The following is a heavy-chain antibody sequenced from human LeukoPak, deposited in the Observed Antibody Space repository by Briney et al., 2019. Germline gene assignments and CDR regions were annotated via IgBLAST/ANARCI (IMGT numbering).Heavy chain of an antibody. V-gene: IGHV1-2*02. CDR3: ATVYGSGSYFVFDY. D-gene: IGHD3-10*01. CDR2: INPNSGGT. J-gene: IGHJ4*02. CDR1: GYTFTGYY. Sequence: GASVKVSCKASGYTFTGYYMHWVRQAPGQGLEWMGWINPNSGGTNYAQKFQGRVTMTRDTSISTAYMELSRLRSGDTAVYYCATVYGSGSYFVFDYWGQGTLVTVSS.